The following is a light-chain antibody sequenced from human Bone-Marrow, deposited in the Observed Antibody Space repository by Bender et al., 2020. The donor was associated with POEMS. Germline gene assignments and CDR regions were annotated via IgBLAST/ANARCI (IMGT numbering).Light chain of an antibody. Sequence: QSALTQPASVSGSTGQSITISCTGASTDPGTYKLVSWYQQYPGKAPKLIIYEGTQRPSGVSNRFSVSKSANTASLTISGLQPKDEADYYCCSYIRNTVIFGGGTKLTVL. J-gene: IGLJ2*01. CDR2: EGT. CDR1: STDPGTYKL. V-gene: IGLV2-23*01. CDR3: CSYIRNTVI.